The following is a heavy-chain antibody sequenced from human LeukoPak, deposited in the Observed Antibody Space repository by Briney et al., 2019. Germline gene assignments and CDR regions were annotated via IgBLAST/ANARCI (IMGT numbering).Heavy chain of an antibody. V-gene: IGHV4-39*07. Sequence: SETLSLTCTVSGGSISSSSYYWGWIRQPPGKGLEWIGSMYYSGSTYYNPSLTSRVTISVDTSKNQFSLKLSSVTAADTAVYYCASMSIAARLFDYWGQGTLVTVSS. CDR2: MYYSGST. CDR1: GGSISSSSYY. CDR3: ASMSIAARLFDY. J-gene: IGHJ4*02. D-gene: IGHD6-6*01.